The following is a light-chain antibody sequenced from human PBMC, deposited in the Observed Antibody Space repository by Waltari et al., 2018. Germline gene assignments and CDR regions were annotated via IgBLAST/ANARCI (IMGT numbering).Light chain of an antibody. CDR2: GNS. J-gene: IGLJ2*01. Sequence: QSVLTQPPSVSGAPGQRVTISCTGSSSNIGAGYDVHWYQQLPGTAPKLLIYGNSNRTSGVPDRCAGSKSGTSASLAITGLQAEDEADYYCQSYDSSLSVVVFGGGTKLTVL. CDR3: QSYDSSLSVVV. V-gene: IGLV1-40*01. CDR1: SSNIGAGYD.